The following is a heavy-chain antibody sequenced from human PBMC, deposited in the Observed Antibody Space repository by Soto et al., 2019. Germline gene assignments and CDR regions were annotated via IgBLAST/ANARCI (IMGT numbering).Heavy chain of an antibody. CDR2: IYPGDSDT. CDR3: ARQGPGEFYSGYDGGYFDY. D-gene: IGHD5-12*01. CDR1: GYSFTSYW. J-gene: IGHJ4*02. Sequence: GESLKISCKGSGYSFTSYWIGWVRQMPGKGLEWMGIIYPGDSDTRYGPSFQGQVTISADKSISTAYLQWSSLKASDTAMYYCARQGPGEFYSGYDGGYFDYWGQGTLVTVSS. V-gene: IGHV5-51*01.